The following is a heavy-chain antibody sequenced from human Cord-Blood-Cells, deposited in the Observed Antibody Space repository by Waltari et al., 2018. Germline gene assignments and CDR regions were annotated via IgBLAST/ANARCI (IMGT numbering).Heavy chain of an antibody. D-gene: IGHD4-17*01. Sequence: QLQLQESGPGLVKPSETLSLTCTVSRGSISSSSYYWGWIRQPPGKGLESIGSIYYSGSTYYNPSLKSRVTISVDTSKNQFSLKLSSVTAADTAVYYCAVTVTNWFDPWGQGTLVTVSS. V-gene: IGHV4-39*01. CDR2: IYYSGST. CDR1: RGSISSSSYY. J-gene: IGHJ5*02. CDR3: AVTVTNWFDP.